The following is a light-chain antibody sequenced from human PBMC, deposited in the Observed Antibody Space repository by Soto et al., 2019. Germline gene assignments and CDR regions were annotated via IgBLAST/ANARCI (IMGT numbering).Light chain of an antibody. CDR3: QQYSSSSWYT. J-gene: IGKJ2*01. CDR1: QNIATQF. CDR2: GTS. Sequence: PGERATLSCRASQNIATQFFTWYQQRPGQAPRVLIYGTSTRATGIPDRFSGSGSGTDFTLTISRLEPEDFAVYYCQQYSSSSWYTVGQGTKLEIK. V-gene: IGKV3-20*01.